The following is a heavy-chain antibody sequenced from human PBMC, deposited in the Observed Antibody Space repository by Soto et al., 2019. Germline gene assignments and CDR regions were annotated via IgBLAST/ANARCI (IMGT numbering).Heavy chain of an antibody. CDR2: IWYDGSKK. CDR3: ARAASYYSLWSGYYPSRNGMDV. V-gene: IGHV3-33*01. Sequence: QVQVVESGGGVVQPGRSLRLSCAASGFTFSSFGMHWVRQAPGKGLEWVSLIWYDGSKKSYGDSVKGRFTISRDNSRNTVYLQMNRRRADDTAVYYCARAASYYSLWSGYYPSRNGMDVWGQGTTVTGSS. D-gene: IGHD3-3*01. J-gene: IGHJ6*02. CDR1: GFTFSSFG.